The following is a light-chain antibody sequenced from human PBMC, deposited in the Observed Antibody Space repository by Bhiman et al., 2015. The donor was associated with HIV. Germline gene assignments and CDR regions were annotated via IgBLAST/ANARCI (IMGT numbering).Light chain of an antibody. V-gene: IGLV1-51*02. CDR2: ENN. Sequence: QSVLTQPPSVSAAPGQKVTISCSGSSSNIGNNYVSWYQQLPGTAPKVLIYENNKRPSGIPDRFSGSKSGTSASLAISGLQAEDEADYYCAAWDDSLNGQVFGGGTKLTVL. CDR1: SSNIGNNY. CDR3: AAWDDSLNGQV. J-gene: IGLJ2*01.